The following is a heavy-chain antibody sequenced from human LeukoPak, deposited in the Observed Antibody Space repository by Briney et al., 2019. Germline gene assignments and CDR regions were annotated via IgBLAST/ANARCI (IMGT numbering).Heavy chain of an antibody. J-gene: IGHJ4*02. Sequence: SETLSLTCTVSGGSISSSSYYWGWIRQPPGKGLEWIGSIYYSGSTYYNPSLKSRVTISVDTSKNQFSLKLSSVTAADTAVYYCVRQPVGYYDSSGYYWLDYWGQGTLVTVSS. CDR1: GGSISSSSYY. D-gene: IGHD3-22*01. CDR2: IYYSGST. V-gene: IGHV4-39*01. CDR3: VRQPVGYYDSSGYYWLDY.